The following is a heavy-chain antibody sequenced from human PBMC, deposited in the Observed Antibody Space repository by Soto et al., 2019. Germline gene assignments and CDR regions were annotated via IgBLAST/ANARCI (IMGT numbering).Heavy chain of an antibody. CDR2: INAGNGNT. D-gene: IGHD3-3*01. J-gene: IGHJ6*02. CDR1: GYTFTSYA. V-gene: IGHV1-3*01. CDR3: SRDQTVAFWSGYKPTATNYYYYGMDV. Sequence: QVQLVQSGAEVKKPGASVKVSCKASGYTFTSYAMHWVRQAPGQRLEWMGWINAGNGNTKYSQKFQGRVTITRDTPASSAYMAVSSLRSEDTAVYYSSRDQTVAFWSGYKPTATNYYYYGMDVWGQGTTVTVSS.